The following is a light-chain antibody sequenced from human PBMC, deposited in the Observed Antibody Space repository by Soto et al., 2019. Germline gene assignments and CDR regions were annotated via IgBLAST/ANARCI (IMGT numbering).Light chain of an antibody. CDR2: EVN. J-gene: IGLJ1*01. CDR1: SSDVGGYNY. V-gene: IGLV2-8*01. Sequence: QSALTQPPSASGSPGQSVTISCTGTSSDVGGYNYVSWYQQHPGKAPKLMIYEVNKRPSGVPDRFSGSKSGNTASLTVSGLQAEDEADYYCSSYAASNKYLFGTGTKVTVL. CDR3: SSYAASNKYL.